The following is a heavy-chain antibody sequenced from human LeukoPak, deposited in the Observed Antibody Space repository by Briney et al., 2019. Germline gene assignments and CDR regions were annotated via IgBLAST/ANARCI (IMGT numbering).Heavy chain of an antibody. V-gene: IGHV3-33*06. CDR2: IWYDGSNK. J-gene: IGHJ6*03. D-gene: IGHD3-22*01. CDR3: AKAGHYYDSSGYYSSYYYYYMDV. CDR1: GFTFSSYG. Sequence: PGGSLRLSCAASGFTFSSYGMHWVRQAPGKGLEWVAVIWYDGSNKYYADSVKGRFTISRDNSKNTLYLQMNSLRAEDTAVYYCAKAGHYYDSSGYYSSYYYYYMDVWGKGTRSPSP.